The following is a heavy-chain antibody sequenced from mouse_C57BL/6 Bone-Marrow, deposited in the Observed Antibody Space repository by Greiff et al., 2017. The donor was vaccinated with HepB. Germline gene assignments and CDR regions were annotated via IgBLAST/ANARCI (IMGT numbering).Heavy chain of an antibody. CDR2: IDPENGDT. CDR1: GFNIKDDY. CDR3: TTRYYGGTGYYAMDY. D-gene: IGHD1-1*01. J-gene: IGHJ4*01. V-gene: IGHV14-4*01. Sequence: EVQLQQSGAELVRPGASVKLSCTASGFNIKDDYMHWVKQRPEQGLEWIGWIDPENGDTEYASKFQGKATITADTSSNTAYLQLSSLTSEDTAVYYCTTRYYGGTGYYAMDYWGQGTSVTVSS.